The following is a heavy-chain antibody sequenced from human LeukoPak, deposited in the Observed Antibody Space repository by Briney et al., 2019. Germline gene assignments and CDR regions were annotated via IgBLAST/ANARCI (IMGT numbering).Heavy chain of an antibody. J-gene: IGHJ3*02. CDR1: GGSFSGYY. CDR2: INHSGST. CDR3: ASMVRGENDAFDI. V-gene: IGHV4-34*01. Sequence: MASETLSLTCAVYGGSFSGYYWSWIRQPPGKGLEWIGEINHSGSTNYNPSLKSRVTISVDTSKNQFSLKLSSVTAADTAVYYCASMVRGENDAFDIWGQGTMVTVSS. D-gene: IGHD3-10*01.